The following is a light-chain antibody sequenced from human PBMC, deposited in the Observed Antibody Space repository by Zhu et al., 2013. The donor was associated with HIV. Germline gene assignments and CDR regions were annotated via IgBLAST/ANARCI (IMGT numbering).Light chain of an antibody. Sequence: DIQMTQSPSSLSASVGDRVTLTCRASQGISSYLAWYQQKAGKAPESLIYAASNLQNGVPSRFSGSGSGTEFTLTITSLQPEDFATYYCQQYNSYPFTFGPGTQSGSQT. V-gene: IGKV1-16*01. CDR1: QGISSY. J-gene: IGKJ3*01. CDR2: AAS. CDR3: QQYNSYPFT.